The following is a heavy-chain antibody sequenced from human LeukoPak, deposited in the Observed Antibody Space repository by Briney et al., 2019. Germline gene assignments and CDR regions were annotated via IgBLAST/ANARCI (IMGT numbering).Heavy chain of an antibody. Sequence: PSETLSLTCTVSGGSISSSSYYWGWIRQSPGKGLEWIGTIYYSGTTYYNPSLKSRVTISVDTSKNQFSLKLSSVTAADTAVYYCARSKSAVAALFDYWGQGTLVTVSS. CDR3: ARSKSAVAALFDY. J-gene: IGHJ4*02. CDR1: GGSISSSSYY. D-gene: IGHD6-19*01. V-gene: IGHV4-39*01. CDR2: IYYSGTT.